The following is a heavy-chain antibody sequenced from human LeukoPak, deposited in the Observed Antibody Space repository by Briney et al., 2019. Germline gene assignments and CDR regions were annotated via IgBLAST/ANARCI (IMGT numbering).Heavy chain of an antibody. Sequence: GGSLRLSCAASGFTFSSYEINWVRQAPGKGLEWVSYISSSGSTIYYADSVKGRFTISRDNAKNSLYLQMNSLRAEDTAVYYCARGTTYYYDSSGDNWFDPWGQGTLVTVSS. V-gene: IGHV3-48*03. J-gene: IGHJ5*02. D-gene: IGHD3-22*01. CDR3: ARGTTYYYDSSGDNWFDP. CDR2: ISSSGSTI. CDR1: GFTFSSYE.